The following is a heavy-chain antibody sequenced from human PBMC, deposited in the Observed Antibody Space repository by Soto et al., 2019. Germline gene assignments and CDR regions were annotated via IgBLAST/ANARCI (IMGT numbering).Heavy chain of an antibody. CDR3: ARVASSGFDY. CDR2: INPSGGST. V-gene: IGHV1-46*01. CDR1: RYTFTSYY. D-gene: IGHD6-19*01. J-gene: IGHJ4*02. Sequence: GXSVEVSCKASRYTFTSYYMHWVRQAPGQGLEWMGIINPSGGSTSYAQKFQGRVTMTRDTSTSTVYMELSSLRSEDTAVYYCARVASSGFDYWGQGTLVTVSS.